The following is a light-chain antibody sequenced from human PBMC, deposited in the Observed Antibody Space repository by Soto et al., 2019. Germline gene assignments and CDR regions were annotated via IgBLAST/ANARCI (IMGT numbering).Light chain of an antibody. CDR1: QSINID. Sequence: IQLTQSPSSLSASLGDRVPFTCRASQSINIDLNWYQQKPGKAPTLPIYGASTLQSGVPSRFSGGGSRTDFTLTISSLQTEDFATYYCQQSYRSPYTFGQGTKLEI. CDR2: GAS. J-gene: IGKJ2*01. CDR3: QQSYRSPYT. V-gene: IGKV1-39*01.